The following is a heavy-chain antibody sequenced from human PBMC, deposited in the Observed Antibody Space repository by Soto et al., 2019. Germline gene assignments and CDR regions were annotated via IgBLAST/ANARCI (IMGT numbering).Heavy chain of an antibody. J-gene: IGHJ4*02. CDR3: ARGYGSGSYYGPLSFDY. Sequence: QVQLQQWGAGLLKPSETLSLTCAVYGGSFSGYYWSWIRQPPGKGLEWIGEINHSGSTNYNPSLKGRVTISGEASKNQFSLKLLSVTAAYPAVYYCARGYGSGSYYGPLSFDYWGQGTLVTVSS. V-gene: IGHV4-34*01. D-gene: IGHD3-10*01. CDR1: GGSFSGYY. CDR2: INHSGST.